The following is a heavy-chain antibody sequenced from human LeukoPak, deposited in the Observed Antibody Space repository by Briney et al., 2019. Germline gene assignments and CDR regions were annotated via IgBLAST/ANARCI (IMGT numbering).Heavy chain of an antibody. CDR1: GFTFSSYW. Sequence: PGGSLRLSCAASGFTFSSYWMSWVRQAPGKGLEWVANIKQDGSEKYHVDSVKGRFTISRDNAKNSLYLQMNSLRAEDTAVYYCAREGYDILTGPVPFDYWGQGTLVTVSS. D-gene: IGHD3-9*01. CDR3: AREGYDILTGPVPFDY. J-gene: IGHJ4*02. V-gene: IGHV3-7*01. CDR2: IKQDGSEK.